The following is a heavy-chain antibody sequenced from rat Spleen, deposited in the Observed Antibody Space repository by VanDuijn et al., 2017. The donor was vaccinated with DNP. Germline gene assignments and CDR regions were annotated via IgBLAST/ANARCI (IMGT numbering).Heavy chain of an antibody. CDR3: ATYYSSYSNWFTY. CDR1: GFTFGDYA. Sequence: EVQLVESGGDLVQPGRSLKLSCAASGFTFGDYAMAWVRQSPKKGLEWVATIIYDGSSTFYRDSVKGRFTISRDNAKSTLYLQMGSLGSEDTATYYCATYYSSYSNWFTYWGQGTLVTVSS. V-gene: IGHV5-7*01. D-gene: IGHD1-2*01. J-gene: IGHJ3*01. CDR2: IIYDGSST.